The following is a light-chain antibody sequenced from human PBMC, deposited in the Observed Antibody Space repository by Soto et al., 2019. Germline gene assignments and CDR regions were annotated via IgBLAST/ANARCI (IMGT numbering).Light chain of an antibody. CDR3: SSYTSSTPV. CDR2: DVS. V-gene: IGLV2-14*01. Sequence: QSALTQPASVSGSPGQSITISCTGTSIDVGTYNHVSWYQQHPGKAPKLMIYDVSDRPSGVSNRFSGSKSGNTASLTISGLQAEDEADYYCSSYTSSTPVFGPGTKVTVL. CDR1: SIDVGTYNH. J-gene: IGLJ1*01.